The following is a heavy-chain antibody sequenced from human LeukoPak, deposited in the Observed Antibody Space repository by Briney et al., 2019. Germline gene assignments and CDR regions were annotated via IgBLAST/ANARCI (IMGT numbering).Heavy chain of an antibody. J-gene: IGHJ4*02. CDR2: ISNSGTTI. V-gene: IGHV3-48*03. CDR1: GFTFSNYE. Sequence: SGGSLRLSCAASGFTFSNYEMNWVRQAPGKGLEWVSYISNSGTTIYYTDSVKGRFTISRDNAQNSLYLQMNSLRAEDTAVYYCAIAVAGTPIDYWGQGTLVTVSS. D-gene: IGHD6-19*01. CDR3: AIAVAGTPIDY.